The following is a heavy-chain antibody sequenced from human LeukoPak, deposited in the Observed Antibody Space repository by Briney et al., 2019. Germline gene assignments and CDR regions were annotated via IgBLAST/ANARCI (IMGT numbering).Heavy chain of an antibody. J-gene: IGHJ6*02. CDR2: ISAYNGNT. CDR3: AGLDRYCSSTSCLPYYYYGMDV. CDR1: GYTFTSYG. V-gene: IGHV1-18*01. Sequence: ASVKVSCKASGYTFTSYGISWVRQAPGQGLEWMGWISAYNGNTNYAQKLQGRVTMTTDTSTSTAYMELSSLRSEDTAVYYCAGLDRYCSSTSCLPYYYYGMDVWGQGTTVTVSS. D-gene: IGHD2-2*01.